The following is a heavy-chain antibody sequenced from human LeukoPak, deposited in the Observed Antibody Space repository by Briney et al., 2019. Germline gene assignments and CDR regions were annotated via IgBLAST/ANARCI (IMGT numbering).Heavy chain of an antibody. Sequence: PGGSLGLSCAASGLTFSNTWMAWVRQVPGKGLEWVANINGDGSVKYHVDSVKGRFAISKDNARNSLYLQMNSLRAEDTAIYYCARDPAFGALDYWGPGTHVTVSS. D-gene: IGHD3-10*01. CDR2: INGDGSVK. CDR3: ARDPAFGALDY. CDR1: GLTFSNTW. V-gene: IGHV3-7*01. J-gene: IGHJ4*02.